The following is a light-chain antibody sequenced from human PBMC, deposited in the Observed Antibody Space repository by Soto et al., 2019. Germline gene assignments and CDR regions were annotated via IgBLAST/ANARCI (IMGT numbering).Light chain of an antibody. CDR2: DAS. CDR1: QSASSY. J-gene: IGKJ2*02. V-gene: IGKV3-11*01. CDR3: QQRSNWPRGT. Sequence: EIVLTQSPATLSLSPGERATLSCRASQSASSYLAWYQQKPGQAPRLLIYDASNRATGIPARFSGSGSGTDFTPTISSLEPEDFAVYYCQQRSNWPRGTFGQGTKLEIK.